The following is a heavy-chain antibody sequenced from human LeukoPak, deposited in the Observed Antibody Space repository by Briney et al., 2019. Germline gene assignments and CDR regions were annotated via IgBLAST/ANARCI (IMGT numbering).Heavy chain of an antibody. J-gene: IGHJ4*02. CDR2: ISGSGGST. V-gene: IGHV3-23*01. CDR3: AKVPDQYSSSWYRVHYFDY. D-gene: IGHD6-13*01. CDR1: GFTFSSYA. Sequence: GGSLRLSCAASGFTFSSYAMSWVRQAPGKGLEWVSAISGSGGSTYYADSVKGRFTISRDNSKNTLYLQMNSLRAEDTAVYYCAKVPDQYSSSWYRVHYFDYWGQGTLVTVSS.